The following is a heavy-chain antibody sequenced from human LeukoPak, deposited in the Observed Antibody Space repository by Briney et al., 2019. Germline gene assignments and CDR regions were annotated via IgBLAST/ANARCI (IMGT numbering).Heavy chain of an antibody. CDR3: ARGRPSSGYYPLED. Sequence: GGSLRLSCAASGFTVSSNYMSWVRQAPGKGLEWVSVIYSGGSTYYADSVKGRFTISRDNSKNTLYLQMNSLRAEDTAVYYCARGRPSSGYYPLEDWGQGTLVTVSS. V-gene: IGHV3-53*01. CDR2: IYSGGST. D-gene: IGHD3-22*01. CDR1: GFTVSSNY. J-gene: IGHJ4*02.